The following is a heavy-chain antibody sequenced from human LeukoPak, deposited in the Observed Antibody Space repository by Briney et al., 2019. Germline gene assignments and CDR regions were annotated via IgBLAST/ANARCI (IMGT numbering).Heavy chain of an antibody. CDR3: ARDRVGSGWPRQFYFEF. CDR1: GYTFTGYY. V-gene: IGHV1-2*02. CDR2: MNPNTGAT. Sequence: ASVKVSCKPSGYTFTGYYLHWVRQAPGQAFEWMGWMNPNTGATMYSQKFRGRVTMSRDTSISTAYMDLNSLRSDDSAVYYCARDRVGSGWPRQFYFEFWGQGSLVTVSS. D-gene: IGHD6-19*01. J-gene: IGHJ4*02.